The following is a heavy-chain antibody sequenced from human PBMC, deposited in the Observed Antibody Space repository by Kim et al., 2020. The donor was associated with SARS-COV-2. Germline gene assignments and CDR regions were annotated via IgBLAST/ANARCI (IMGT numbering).Heavy chain of an antibody. J-gene: IGHJ4*01. Sequence: GGSLRLSCAVSGFTFSSYAMSWVRQAPGKGLEWVSAISGSGGSTYYADSVKGRFTISRDNSKNTLYLQMNSLRAEDTAVYYYAKGERITMIVVVTLFDYWDQGTLVTDTS. CDR2: ISGSGGST. V-gene: IGHV3-23*01. CDR1: GFTFSSYA. CDR3: AKGERITMIVVVTLFDY. D-gene: IGHD3-22*01.